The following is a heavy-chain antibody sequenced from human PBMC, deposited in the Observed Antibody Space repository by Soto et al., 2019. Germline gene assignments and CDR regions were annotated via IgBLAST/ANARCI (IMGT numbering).Heavy chain of an antibody. D-gene: IGHD3-9*01. CDR3: ARLEGLATISYYFDF. J-gene: IGHJ4*02. CDR2: IYYRGNT. V-gene: IGHV4-39*01. CDR1: GDSINSDKYY. Sequence: QLQESGPGLVKPSETLSLTCSVSGDSINSDKYYWGWIRQPPGKSLEWIGSIYYRGNTYYNPSLQPRVTIALDKSKCQFSLRLNSVTSADSAVYFCARLEGLATISYYFDFWGQGAQVTVSS.